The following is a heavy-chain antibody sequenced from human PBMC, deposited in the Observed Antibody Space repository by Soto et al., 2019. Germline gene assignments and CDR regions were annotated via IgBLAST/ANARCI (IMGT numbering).Heavy chain of an antibody. CDR1: GFSFSDYG. D-gene: IGHD3-22*01. Sequence: LRLSCAAAGFSFSDYGMHWVRQGPGKGLEWVAAISHGGIRKHYADSVKGRFTISRDNSKKTVYLHLNSLRAEDTAVYYCAKDLPDPRRHYDSSGADYWGQGTRVTVSS. J-gene: IGHJ4*02. CDR3: AKDLPDPRRHYDSSGADY. V-gene: IGHV3-30*18. CDR2: ISHGGIRK.